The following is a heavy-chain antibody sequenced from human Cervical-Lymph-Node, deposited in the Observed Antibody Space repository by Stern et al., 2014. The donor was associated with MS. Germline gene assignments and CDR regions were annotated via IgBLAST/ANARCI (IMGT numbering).Heavy chain of an antibody. Sequence: QVTLRESGPALVKPTQTLTLTCTFSGFSLSTSGMCVSWIRQPPGKALEWLARIDWDDDKYYSTSVKTRLTISKDTSKNQVVLTMTKMDPVDTATYYCARLSRAVAGPDYWGQGTLVTVS. D-gene: IGHD6-19*01. V-gene: IGHV2-70*15. CDR1: GFSLSTSGMC. CDR3: ARLSRAVAGPDY. J-gene: IGHJ4*02. CDR2: IDWDDDK.